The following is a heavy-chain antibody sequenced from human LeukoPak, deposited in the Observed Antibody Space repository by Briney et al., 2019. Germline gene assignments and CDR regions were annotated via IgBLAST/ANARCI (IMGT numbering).Heavy chain of an antibody. V-gene: IGHV4-34*01. CDR3: ARFGSGWHYFDY. CDR2: INHSGST. D-gene: IGHD6-19*01. J-gene: IGHJ4*02. Sequence: SETLSLTCAVYGGSFSGYYWSWIRQPPGKGLEWIGEINHSGSTNYNPSLKSRVTISVDTSKNQFFLKLSSVTAADTAVYYCARFGSGWHYFDYWGQGTLVTASS. CDR1: GGSFSGYY.